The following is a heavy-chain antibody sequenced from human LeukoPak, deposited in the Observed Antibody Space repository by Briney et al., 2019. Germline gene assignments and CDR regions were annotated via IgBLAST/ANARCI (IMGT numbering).Heavy chain of an antibody. J-gene: IGHJ4*02. V-gene: IGHV1-2*06. CDR1: GYTFTAYY. CDR3: ASVTYYDSSGYYLGDY. Sequence: ASVEVSCKASGYTFTAYYIHWVRQAPGQGLEWMGRINPNSGGTNYAQKFQGRVTMTRDTSISTAYMELSRLKSDNTAVYYCASVTYYDSSGYYLGDYWGQGTLVTVSS. CDR2: INPNSGGT. D-gene: IGHD3-22*01.